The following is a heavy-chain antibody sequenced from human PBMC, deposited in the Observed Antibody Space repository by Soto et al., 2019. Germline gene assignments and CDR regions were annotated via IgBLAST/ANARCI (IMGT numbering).Heavy chain of an antibody. CDR3: ARYESSGPAVW. V-gene: IGHV3-11*04. CDR1: GFRFSDYY. CDR2: INRSESVK. D-gene: IGHD3-22*01. J-gene: IGHJ4*02. Sequence: GGSLRLSCAASGFRFSDYYMSWIRQAPGKGLEWVSNINRSESVKFYAESVKGRLTISRDNAKNSLYLQMNSLRAEDTAVYYCARYESSGPAVWWGQGTLVTVSS.